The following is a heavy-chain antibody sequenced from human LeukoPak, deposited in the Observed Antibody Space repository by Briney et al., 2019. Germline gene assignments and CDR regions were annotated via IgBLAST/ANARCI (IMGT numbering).Heavy chain of an antibody. V-gene: IGHV3-33*01. CDR2: IWDNGSNK. D-gene: IGHD6-13*01. CDR3: ASIDSSSWYDDFDI. CDR1: GFSFSSYG. Sequence: PGGSLRLSCAASGFSFSSYGMHWVRQAPGKGLEWVAVIWDNGSNKYYADSVKARFTISRDNSKNTLYVQMNSLKAEDKAVYYCASIDSSSWYDDFDIWGQGTMVTVSS. J-gene: IGHJ3*02.